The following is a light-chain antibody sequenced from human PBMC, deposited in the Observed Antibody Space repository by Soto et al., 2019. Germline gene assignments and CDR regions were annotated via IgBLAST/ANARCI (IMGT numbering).Light chain of an antibody. V-gene: IGLV2-14*01. J-gene: IGLJ2*01. CDR3: SSYVTSDTLV. CDR1: SSDVGRYNY. CDR2: EVS. Sequence: QSALTQPASVSGSPGQSITISCTGTSSDVGRYNYVSWYQQHPGKAPKLMIYEVSSRPSGVSDRFSGSKSGNTASLTISGLQPEDEADYYCSSYVTSDTLVFGGGTKLTV.